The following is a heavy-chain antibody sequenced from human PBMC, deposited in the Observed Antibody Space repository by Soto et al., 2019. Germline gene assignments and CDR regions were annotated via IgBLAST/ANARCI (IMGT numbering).Heavy chain of an antibody. V-gene: IGHV3-30*18. CDR1: VFSFRNYG. CDR3: AKGYCSGPSCYRGYGMDV. Sequence: GGSLRVSCVASVFSFRNYGMHWVRQAPGKGLEWVAVISYEEINNKNYADSVKGRFTISRDNSENTLYLQMDSLRAEDTAVYYCAKGYCSGPSCYRGYGMDVWGQGTTVTVSS. D-gene: IGHD2-2*01. CDR2: ISYEEINNK. J-gene: IGHJ6*02.